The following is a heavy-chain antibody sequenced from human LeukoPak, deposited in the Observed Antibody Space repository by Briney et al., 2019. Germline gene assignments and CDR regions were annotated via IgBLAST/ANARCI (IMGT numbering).Heavy chain of an antibody. CDR2: TKPDGSAE. V-gene: IGHV3-7*01. D-gene: IGHD2-15*01. CDR1: GFSFRNYR. J-gene: IGHJ4*02. CDR3: ARDGGLHTNFDY. Sequence: PGGSLRLFCAASGFSFRNYRMGWVRQAPGKGLEWVANTKPDGSAEYYADSVRGRFTASRDNADNLLYLQMNRLRAEDTAVYYCARDGGLHTNFDYWGQGTLLTVSS.